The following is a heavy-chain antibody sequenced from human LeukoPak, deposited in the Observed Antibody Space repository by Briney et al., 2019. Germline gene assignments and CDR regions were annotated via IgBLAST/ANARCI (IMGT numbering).Heavy chain of an antibody. CDR2: INWSGGST. Sequence: GGSLRLSCAASGFTFSSYAMSWVRQTPGKGLEWVSGINWSGGSTAYADSVKGRFTISRDNAKNFLYLQMDNLRAEDTALYYCARGIAAAGTWDYWGQGTLVTVSS. J-gene: IGHJ4*02. CDR1: GFTFSSYA. CDR3: ARGIAAAGTWDY. V-gene: IGHV3-20*04. D-gene: IGHD6-13*01.